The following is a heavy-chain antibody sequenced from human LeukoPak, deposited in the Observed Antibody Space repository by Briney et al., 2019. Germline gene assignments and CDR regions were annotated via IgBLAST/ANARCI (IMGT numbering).Heavy chain of an antibody. CDR1: GGSVSSGSYY. V-gene: IGHV4-61*03. CDR2: IYYSGST. CDR3: AREGGPYRPLDY. J-gene: IGHJ4*02. Sequence: PSETLSLTCTVSGGSVSSGSYYWSWIRQPPGKGLEWIGYIYYSGSTNYNPSLMGRVAISVDTSENHISLQLTSVTAADTAVYYCAREGGPYRPLDYSGQGTLVTVSS.